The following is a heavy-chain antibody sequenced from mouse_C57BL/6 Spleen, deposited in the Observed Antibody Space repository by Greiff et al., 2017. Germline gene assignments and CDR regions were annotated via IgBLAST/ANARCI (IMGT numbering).Heavy chain of an antibody. D-gene: IGHD1-1*01. Sequence: EVQLQQSGPELVKPGASVKISCKASGYSFTGYYMNWVKQSPEKSLEWIGEINPSTGGTTYNPKFQAKATLTVDKSASTAYMQLKSLTSEDSAVYYCARKRLPNYGSSDYYAMDYWGQGTSVTVSA. V-gene: IGHV1-42*01. CDR2: INPSTGGT. CDR3: ARKRLPNYGSSDYYAMDY. CDR1: GYSFTGYY. J-gene: IGHJ4*01.